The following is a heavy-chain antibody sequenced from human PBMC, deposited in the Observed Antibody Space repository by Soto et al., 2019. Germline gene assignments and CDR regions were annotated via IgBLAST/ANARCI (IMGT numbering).Heavy chain of an antibody. Sequence: SETLSLTCTVYDGSSSGYYWNWIRQHPGKGLEWIGYIYYSGSTYYNPSLKSRVTISVDTSKNQFSLKLSSVTAADTAVYYCAREPYYYDSSGYYHRANGMDVWGQGTTVTVSS. J-gene: IGHJ6*02. V-gene: IGHV4-30-4*08. CDR3: AREPYYYDSSGYYHRANGMDV. D-gene: IGHD3-22*01. CDR1: DGSSSGYY. CDR2: IYYSGST.